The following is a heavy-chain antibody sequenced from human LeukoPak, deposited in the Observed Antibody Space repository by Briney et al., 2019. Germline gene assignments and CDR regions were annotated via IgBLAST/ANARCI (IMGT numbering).Heavy chain of an antibody. Sequence: SETLSLTCTVSGGSISSSSYYWGWIRQPPGKGLEWIGSIYYSGNTYYNPSLKSRVTISVDTSKNQFSLKLTSVTAADTAVYYCARHGGGNVLSPFDYWGQGTLVTVSS. CDR3: ARHGGGNVLSPFDY. J-gene: IGHJ4*02. CDR1: GGSISSSSYY. V-gene: IGHV4-39*01. CDR2: IYYSGNT. D-gene: IGHD2/OR15-2a*01.